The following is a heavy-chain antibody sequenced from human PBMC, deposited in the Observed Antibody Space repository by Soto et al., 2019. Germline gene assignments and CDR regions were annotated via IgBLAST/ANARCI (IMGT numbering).Heavy chain of an antibody. D-gene: IGHD2-15*01. CDR2: IYSGGST. V-gene: IGHV3-66*01. CDR1: GFTVRANY. J-gene: IGHJ4*02. Sequence: PGGSLRLSCAVSGFTVRANYMSWVRQAPGKGLEWISVIYSGGSTYYADSEKGRFTISKDNSENTLYLQMNSLRAEDKAVYYCARTCSGGTCSFDYWGQGTLVTVSS. CDR3: ARTCSGGTCSFDY.